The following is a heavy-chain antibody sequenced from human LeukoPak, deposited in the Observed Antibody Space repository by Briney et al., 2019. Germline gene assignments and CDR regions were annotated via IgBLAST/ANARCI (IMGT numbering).Heavy chain of an antibody. D-gene: IGHD6-19*01. CDR1: GGSISSYY. Sequence: SETLSLTCTVSGGSISSYYWSWIRQPPGKGLEWIGYIYYSGSTNYNPSLKSRVTISVDTSKNQFSLKLSSVTAADTAVYYCARATYSSGPNWFDPWGQGTLVTVSS. CDR3: ARATYSSGPNWFDP. J-gene: IGHJ5*02. CDR2: IYYSGST. V-gene: IGHV4-59*08.